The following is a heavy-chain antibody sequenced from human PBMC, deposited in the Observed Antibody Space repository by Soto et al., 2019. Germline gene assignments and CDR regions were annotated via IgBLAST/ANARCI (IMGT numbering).Heavy chain of an antibody. CDR1: GGSVSSGSYY. V-gene: IGHV4-61*01. CDR2: IYYSGST. CDR3: ARGITYYYCSVCPLGYY. J-gene: IGHJ4*02. Sequence: SETLSLTCTVSGGSVSSGSYYWSWIRQPPGKGLEWIGYIYYSGSTNYNPSLKSRVTISVDTSKNQFSLKLSSVTAADTAVYYCARGITYYYCSVCPLGYYWGQGTLVTVSS. D-gene: IGHD3-10*01.